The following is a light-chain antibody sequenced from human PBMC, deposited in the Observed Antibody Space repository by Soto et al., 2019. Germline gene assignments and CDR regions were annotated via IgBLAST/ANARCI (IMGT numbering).Light chain of an antibody. V-gene: IGKV3-15*01. Sequence: EIVMTQSPVILSVSPGEKATLSCRASQSVGSNLDWYQQKLGQAPRLLIYDSSTRATGIPARFSCSGSGTEFTLTITSLQSEDFAVYYCQQYNNWPPGYSFGQGTKLEI. CDR2: DSS. J-gene: IGKJ2*01. CDR3: QQYNNWPPGYS. CDR1: QSVGSN.